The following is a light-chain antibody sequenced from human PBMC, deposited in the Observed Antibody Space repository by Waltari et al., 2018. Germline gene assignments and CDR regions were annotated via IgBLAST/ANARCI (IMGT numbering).Light chain of an antibody. CDR2: GAS. Sequence: EIVLTQSPATLSLSPGARATLSCRASQSVSSSYLAWYQQKPGQAPRLLIYGASSRATGIPDRFSGSGSGTDFTLTISRLEPEDFAVYYCQQYGSSPPKYTFGQGTKLEIK. J-gene: IGKJ2*01. CDR3: QQYGSSPPKYT. V-gene: IGKV3-20*01. CDR1: QSVSSSY.